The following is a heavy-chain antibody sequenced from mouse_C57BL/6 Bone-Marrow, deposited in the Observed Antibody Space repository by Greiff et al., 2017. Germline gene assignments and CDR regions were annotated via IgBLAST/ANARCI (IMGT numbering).Heavy chain of an antibody. J-gene: IGHJ4*01. CDR2: ISSGSSTI. CDR1: GFTFSDYG. CDR3: ARVDY. V-gene: IGHV5-17*01. Sequence: EVKLVESGGGLVKPGASLKLSCAASGFTFSDYGMHWVRQAPEKGLEWVAYISSGSSTIYYADTLKGRCTISRDNAKNTLYLQMTRLRSEDTAMYYCARVDYWGQGTSVTVSS.